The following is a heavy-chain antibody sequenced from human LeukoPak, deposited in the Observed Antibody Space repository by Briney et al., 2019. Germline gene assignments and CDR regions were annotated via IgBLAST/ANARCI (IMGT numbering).Heavy chain of an antibody. CDR1: GFTFSSNA. D-gene: IGHD3-9*01. V-gene: IGHV3-23*01. J-gene: IGHJ4*02. CDR3: AKASPYYDVLTGYYYYFDY. CDR2: VSVSDDRT. Sequence: PGGSLRLSCAASGFTFSSNAMSWVRQAPGKGVEGVSAVSVSDDRTYYADSVKGRFTISRDNSSNMVYLQINSLRAEDTAIYYCAKASPYYDVLTGYYYYFDYWGQGTLVTVSS.